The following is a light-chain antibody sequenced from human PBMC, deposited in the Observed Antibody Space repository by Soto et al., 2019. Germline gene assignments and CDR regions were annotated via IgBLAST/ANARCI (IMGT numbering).Light chain of an antibody. J-gene: IGKJ5*01. CDR3: QQFDDSVT. Sequence: IELTQSPGTLSLSPGERATLSCRASQSVRGTSLAWYQQKPGQAPRLLIYDASSRATGIPDRFSGGGSGTDFTLTISRLEPEDSAVYYCQQFDDSVTFGQGTRLQNK. CDR2: DAS. V-gene: IGKV3-20*01. CDR1: QSVRGTS.